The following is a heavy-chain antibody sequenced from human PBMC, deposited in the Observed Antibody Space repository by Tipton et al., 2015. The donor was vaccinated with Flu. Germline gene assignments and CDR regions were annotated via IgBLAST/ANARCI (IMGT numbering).Heavy chain of an antibody. J-gene: IGHJ5*02. CDR2: ISGSGGST. CDR3: AKDSIFNYYGFNWFDP. V-gene: IGHV3-23*01. D-gene: IGHD3-10*01. CDR1: GFTFSSYA. Sequence: GSLRLSCAASGFTFSSYAMSWVRQAPGKGLEWVSAISGSGGSTYYADSVKGRFTISRDNSKNTLYLQMNSLRAEDTAVYYCAKDSIFNYYGFNWFDPWGQGTLVTVSS.